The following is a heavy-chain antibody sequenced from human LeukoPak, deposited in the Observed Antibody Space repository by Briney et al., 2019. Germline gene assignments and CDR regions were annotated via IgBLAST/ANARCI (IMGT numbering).Heavy chain of an antibody. CDR3: TTGPDYDFWSGFIGAEYFQH. Sequence: PGGSLRLSCAASGFTFSNAWMSWVRQAPGKGLEWVGRIKSKTDGGTTDYAAPVKGRFTISRDDSKNTLYLQMNSLKTEDTAVYYCTTGPDYDFWSGFIGAEYFQHWGQGTLVTVSS. V-gene: IGHV3-15*01. D-gene: IGHD3-3*01. J-gene: IGHJ1*01. CDR1: GFTFSNAW. CDR2: IKSKTDGGTT.